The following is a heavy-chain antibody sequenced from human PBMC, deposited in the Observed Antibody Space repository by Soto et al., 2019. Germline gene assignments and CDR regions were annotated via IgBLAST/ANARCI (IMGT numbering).Heavy chain of an antibody. CDR1: GYTFTSYG. J-gene: IGHJ5*02. CDR2: ISAYIGNT. V-gene: IGHV1-18*01. CDR3: ARDPLDHPGANWFDP. Sequence: QVQLVQSGAEVKKPGASVKVSCKASGYTFTSYGISWVRQAPGQGLEWMGWISAYIGNTNYAQKFQGRVTMTTDTSTSTAYMELRSLRSDDTAVYYCARDPLDHPGANWFDPWGQGTLVTVSS.